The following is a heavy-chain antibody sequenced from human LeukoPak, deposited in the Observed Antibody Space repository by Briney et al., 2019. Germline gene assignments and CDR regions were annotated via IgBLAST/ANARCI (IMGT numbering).Heavy chain of an antibody. V-gene: IGHV3-7*01. J-gene: IGHJ5*02. D-gene: IGHD1-1*01. CDR2: IKQDGSEK. Sequence: PGGSLRLSCAASGFTFSSYWMSWVRQAPGKGLEWVANIKQDGSEKYYVDSVKGRFTISRDNAKNSLYLQMNSLRAEDTAVYYCARPVPSRLGWFDPWGQGTLVTVSS. CDR3: ARPVPSRLGWFDP. CDR1: GFTFSSYW.